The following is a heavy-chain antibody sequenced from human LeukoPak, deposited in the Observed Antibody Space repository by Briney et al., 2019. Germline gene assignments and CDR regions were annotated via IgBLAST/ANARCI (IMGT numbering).Heavy chain of an antibody. J-gene: IGHJ3*02. CDR1: GFTFSSYS. Sequence: GGSLRLSCAASGFTFSSYSMMWVRQAPGKGLEWVSSISSSSSYIYYADSVKGRFTISRDNAKNSLYLQMNSLRAEDTAVYYCARGQSQSDAFDIWGQGTMVTVSS. CDR2: ISSSSSYI. CDR3: ARGQSQSDAFDI. V-gene: IGHV3-21*01.